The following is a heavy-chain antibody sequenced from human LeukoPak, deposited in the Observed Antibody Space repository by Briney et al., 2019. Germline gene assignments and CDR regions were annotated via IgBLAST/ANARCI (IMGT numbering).Heavy chain of an antibody. CDR3: ARLRGIGSSSSLDY. CDR2: IYTSGST. J-gene: IGHJ4*02. CDR1: GGSISSYY. D-gene: IGHD6-6*01. V-gene: IGHV4-4*09. Sequence: SETLSLTCTVSGGSISSYYWSWIRQPPGKGLEWIGCIYTSGSTNYNPSLKSRVTISVDTSKNQFSLKLSSVTAADTAVYYCARLRGIGSSSSLDYWGQGTLVTVSS.